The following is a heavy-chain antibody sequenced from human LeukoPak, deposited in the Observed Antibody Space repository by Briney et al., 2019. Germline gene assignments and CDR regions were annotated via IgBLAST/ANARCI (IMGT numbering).Heavy chain of an antibody. V-gene: IGHV3-23*01. CDR1: GFNFNVYA. CDR2: LSGTGSTT. CDR3: ARAQTYYGSGSYLY. J-gene: IGHJ4*02. Sequence: GGSLRLSCAASGFNFNVYAMSWVRQTPAKGLEWVATLSGTGSTTYYADSVKSRFTISRDVSKNTLYLQMNSLRDEDTAVYYCARAQTYYGSGSYLYWGQGTLVTVSS. D-gene: IGHD3-10*01.